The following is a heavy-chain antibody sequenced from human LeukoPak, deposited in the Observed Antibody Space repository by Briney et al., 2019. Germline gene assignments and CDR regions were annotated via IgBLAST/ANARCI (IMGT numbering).Heavy chain of an antibody. Sequence: ASVKVSCKASGHTFTSYGISWVRQAPGQGLEWVGWISAYNGNTNYAQKLQGRVTMTTDTSTSTAYMELRSLRSDDTAVYYCARDSITMVRGVIILTNWFDPWGQGTLVTVSS. V-gene: IGHV1-18*01. CDR2: ISAYNGNT. CDR1: GHTFTSYG. D-gene: IGHD3-10*01. J-gene: IGHJ5*02. CDR3: ARDSITMVRGVIILTNWFDP.